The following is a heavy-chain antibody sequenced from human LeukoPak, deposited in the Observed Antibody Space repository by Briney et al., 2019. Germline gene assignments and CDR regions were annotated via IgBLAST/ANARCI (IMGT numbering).Heavy chain of an antibody. Sequence: PSETLSLTCAVYGGSPRGYYWSWVRQTPGEGLEWIGEINHSGSTNYKPSLTSRVTISVDTPKNQFSLKLSSVTAADTAVDYCARGTLRYFGWLLVSAYFDYWGQGTLVTVSS. CDR2: INHSGST. D-gene: IGHD3-9*01. CDR3: ARGTLRYFGWLLVSAYFDY. V-gene: IGHV4-34*01. J-gene: IGHJ4*02. CDR1: GGSPRGYY.